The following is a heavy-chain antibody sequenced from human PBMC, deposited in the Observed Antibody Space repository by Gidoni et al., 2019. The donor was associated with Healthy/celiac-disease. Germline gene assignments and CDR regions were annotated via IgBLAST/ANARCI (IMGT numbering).Heavy chain of an antibody. D-gene: IGHD4-17*01. J-gene: IGHJ6*02. CDR1: GGSISSGSYY. Sequence: QVQLQESGPGLVKPSQTLSLTCTVPGGSISSGSYYWSWIRQPAGKGLEWIGRIYTSGSTNYNPSLKSRVTISVDTSKNQFSLKLSSVTAADTAVYYCARCTVTTGDHYYYYGMDVWGQGTTVTVSS. CDR3: ARCTVTTGDHYYYYGMDV. V-gene: IGHV4-61*02. CDR2: IYTSGST.